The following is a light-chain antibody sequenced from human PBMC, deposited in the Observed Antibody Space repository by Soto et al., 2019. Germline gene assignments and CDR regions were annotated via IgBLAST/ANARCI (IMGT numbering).Light chain of an antibody. V-gene: IGKV3-20*01. CDR3: QQYGSSPPVT. Sequence: EIVLTQSPGTLSLSPGERATLSCRASQSVSSSYLAWYQQKPGQAPRLLIYGASSRATGIPDRFSGSGSGTDFTITISRLKPEDFAVYYCQQYGSSPPVTFGGGTKVEIK. J-gene: IGKJ4*01. CDR2: GAS. CDR1: QSVSSSY.